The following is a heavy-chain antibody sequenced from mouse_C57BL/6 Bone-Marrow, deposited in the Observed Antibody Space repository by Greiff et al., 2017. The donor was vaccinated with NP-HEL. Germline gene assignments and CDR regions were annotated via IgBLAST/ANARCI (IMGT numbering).Heavy chain of an antibody. CDR2: INPNNGGT. CDR1: GYTFTDYN. D-gene: IGHD2-4*01. V-gene: IGHV1-22*01. CDR3: ARWIYYDYDEAGYYYAMDY. J-gene: IGHJ4*01. Sequence: EVQLQQSGPELVKPGASVKMSCKASGYTFTDYNMHWVKQSHGKSLEWIGYINPNNGGTSYNQKFKGKATLTVNKSSSTAYMELRSLTSEDSAVYYCARWIYYDYDEAGYYYAMDYWGQGTSVTVSS.